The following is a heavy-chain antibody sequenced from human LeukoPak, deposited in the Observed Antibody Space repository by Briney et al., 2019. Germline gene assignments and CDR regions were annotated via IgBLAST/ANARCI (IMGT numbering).Heavy chain of an antibody. CDR3: GRVRATRGGGWDYCDH. CDR2: IYPGYSDA. J-gene: IGHJ4*02. CDR1: GYSFANFW. V-gene: IGHV5-51*01. Sequence: GESLKISCKGSGYSFANFWIGWVRQVPGKGLEWMGVIYPGYSDARYSPSFQGQVTMSADKSTNTASLQWSSLKASDTAMYYCGRVRATRGGGWDYCDHWGQGTLVTVSS. D-gene: IGHD3-10*01.